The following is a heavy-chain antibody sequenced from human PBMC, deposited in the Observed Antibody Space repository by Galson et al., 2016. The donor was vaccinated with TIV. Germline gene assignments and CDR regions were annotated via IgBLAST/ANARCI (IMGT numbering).Heavy chain of an antibody. CDR1: GFTFSNYA. D-gene: IGHD3-22*01. CDR2: ISYDGSNH. V-gene: IGHV3-30*04. CDR3: AKVPSSVFSYYYGLDV. J-gene: IGHJ6*02. Sequence: SLRLSCAASGFTFSNYAMHWVRQAPGKGPEWVAVISYDGSNHFYPDSVTGRFTISRDNSKNTQYLQMNSLRAENTAIFFCAKVPSSVFSYYYGLDVWGQGTTVTVSS.